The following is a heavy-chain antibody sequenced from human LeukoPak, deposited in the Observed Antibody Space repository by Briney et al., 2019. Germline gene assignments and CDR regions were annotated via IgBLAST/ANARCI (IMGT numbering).Heavy chain of an antibody. D-gene: IGHD5-18*01. CDR2: IYTSGST. CDR1: GGSISSGSYY. J-gene: IGHJ6*03. Sequence: SQTLSLTCTVSGGSISSGSYYWSWIRQPAGKGLEWIGRIYTSGSTNYNPSLKSRVTISVDTSKNQFSLKLSSVTAADTAVYYCARVVYSYGFSYYYYYMDVWGKGTTVTVSS. CDR3: ARVVYSYGFSYYYYYMDV. V-gene: IGHV4-61*02.